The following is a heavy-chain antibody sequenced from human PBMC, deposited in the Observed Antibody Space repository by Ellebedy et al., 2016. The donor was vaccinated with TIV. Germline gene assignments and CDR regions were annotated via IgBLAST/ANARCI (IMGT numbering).Heavy chain of an antibody. CDR3: ARDFGHSGYDLLDY. CDR1: GFSFNSYW. CDR2: MRRDGTQK. V-gene: IGHV3-7*01. J-gene: IGHJ4*02. Sequence: GESLKISCAASGFSFNSYWMIWVRQAPGKGLEWVANMRRDGTQKNYGDSVKGRFTISRDNARDSLYLQMDSLRVEDTAVYYCARDFGHSGYDLLDYWGQGTLVTVSS. D-gene: IGHD5-12*01.